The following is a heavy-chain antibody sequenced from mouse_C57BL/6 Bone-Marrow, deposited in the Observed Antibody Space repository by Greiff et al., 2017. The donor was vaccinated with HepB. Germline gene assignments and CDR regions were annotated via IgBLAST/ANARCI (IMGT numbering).Heavy chain of an antibody. CDR3: ARQGYYGSSYWYFDV. Sequence: EVKLVESGGGLVKPGGSLKLSCAASGFTFSSYTMSWVRQTPEKRLEWVATISGGGGNNYYPDSVKGRFTISRDNAKNTLYLQMSRLRSEDTALYYCARQGYYGSSYWYFDVWGTGTTVTVSS. V-gene: IGHV5-9*01. D-gene: IGHD1-1*01. CDR1: GFTFSSYT. J-gene: IGHJ1*03. CDR2: ISGGGGNN.